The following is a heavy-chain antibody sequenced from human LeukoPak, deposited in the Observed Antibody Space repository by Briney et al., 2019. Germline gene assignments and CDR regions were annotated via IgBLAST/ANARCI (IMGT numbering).Heavy chain of an antibody. CDR3: ARMPWSWGGINWFDP. D-gene: IGHD3-16*01. V-gene: IGHV3-7*01. J-gene: IGHJ5*02. CDR2: IKEHGSEK. CDR1: GFTFSSFW. Sequence: GGSLRLSCVASGFTFSSFWMSWVRQAPGKGLEWVANIKEHGSEKYYVDSVKGRFTISRDDAKNSLYLQMNSLRAEDTAVYYCARMPWSWGGINWFDPWGQGTLVPVSS.